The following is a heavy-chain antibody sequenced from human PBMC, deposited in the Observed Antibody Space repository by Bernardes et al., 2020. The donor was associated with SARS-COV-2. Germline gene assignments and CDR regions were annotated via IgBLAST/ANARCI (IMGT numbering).Heavy chain of an antibody. CDR1: GYTYTNYG. CDR2: ISGYNGNT. V-gene: IGHV1-18*04. J-gene: IGHJ4*02. Sequence: APVKVACKASGYTYTNYGIGWVRQAPGHGLEWLGWISGYNGNTNYARHLQGRITMTSDLSTKTAFMELRRLRSDDTALYYCARVEGFCSGGTCFSLFYFDHWGQGTLVSVSS. CDR3: ARVEGFCSGGTCFSLFYFDH. D-gene: IGHD2-15*01.